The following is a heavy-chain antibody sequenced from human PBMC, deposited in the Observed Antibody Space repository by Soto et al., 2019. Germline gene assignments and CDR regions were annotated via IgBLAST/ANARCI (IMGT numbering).Heavy chain of an antibody. CDR3: ARGPANYYDSSGYRPGVFDY. Sequence: SETLSLTCAVSGYSISSSNWWGWIRQPPGKGLDWIGYIYYSGTTYYNPSLKSRVTMSVDTSKNQFSLKLTSVTAVDTAVYYCARGPANYYDSSGYRPGVFDYWGQGTLVTVSS. D-gene: IGHD3-22*01. CDR2: IYYSGTT. V-gene: IGHV4-28*03. J-gene: IGHJ4*02. CDR1: GYSISSSNW.